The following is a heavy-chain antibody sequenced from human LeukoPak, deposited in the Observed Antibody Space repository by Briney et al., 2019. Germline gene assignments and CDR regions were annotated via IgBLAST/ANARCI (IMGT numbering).Heavy chain of an antibody. CDR1: GFTFNNYW. CDR2: INWDGGST. Sequence: PGGSLRLSCAASGFTFNNYWLSWVRQGPGKGLEWVSGINWDGGSTGYADSVKGRFTISRDNAKNSLYLQMNSLRAEDTALYYCARQTRGYSYGLDAFDIWGQGTMVTVSS. J-gene: IGHJ3*02. V-gene: IGHV3-20*04. D-gene: IGHD5-18*01. CDR3: ARQTRGYSYGLDAFDI.